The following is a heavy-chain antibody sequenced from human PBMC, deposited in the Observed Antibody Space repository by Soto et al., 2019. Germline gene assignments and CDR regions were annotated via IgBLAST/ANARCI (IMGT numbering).Heavy chain of an antibody. D-gene: IGHD3-3*01. Sequence: ESGGGVVQPGRSLRLSCAASGFTFSSFGMHWVRQAPGKGLEWVSLIWYDGSNKSYGDSVKGRFTISRDNSRNTVYLQMNSLRADDTAVYYCARDASYYSLWSGYYPSRNGMDVWGQGTTVTVSS. J-gene: IGHJ6*02. CDR3: ARDASYYSLWSGYYPSRNGMDV. CDR2: IWYDGSNK. V-gene: IGHV3-33*01. CDR1: GFTFSSFG.